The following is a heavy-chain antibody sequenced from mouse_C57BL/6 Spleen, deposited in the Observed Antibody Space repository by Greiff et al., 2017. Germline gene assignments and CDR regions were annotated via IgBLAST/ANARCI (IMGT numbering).Heavy chain of an antibody. CDR3: ARGEGNFRFAY. V-gene: IGHV14-2*01. CDR2: IDPEDGET. CDR1: GFNIKDYY. D-gene: IGHD2-1*01. Sequence: EVKLQQSGAELVKPGASVKLSCTASGFNIKDYYMHWVKQRTEQGLEWIGRIDPEDGETRYAPNFQGKATITADTSSNTAYLQLSSLTSETTAVYYCARGEGNFRFAYWGQGTLVTVSA. J-gene: IGHJ3*01.